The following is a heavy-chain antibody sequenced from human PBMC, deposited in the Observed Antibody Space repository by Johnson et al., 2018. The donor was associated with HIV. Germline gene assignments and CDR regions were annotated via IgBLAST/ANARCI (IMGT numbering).Heavy chain of an antibody. J-gene: IGHJ3*02. D-gene: IGHD6-13*01. CDR1: GFTFRSYG. CDR2: IKSKTDGGTT. CDR3: TTDQLQQLVHDAFDI. V-gene: IGHV3-15*01. Sequence: MQLVESGGGVVQPGGSLRLSCVASGFTFRSYGMHWVRQAPGKGLEWVGRIKSKTDGGTTDYAAPVKGRFTISRDDSKNTLYLQMNSLKTEDTAVYYCTTDQLQQLVHDAFDIWGQGTMVTVSS.